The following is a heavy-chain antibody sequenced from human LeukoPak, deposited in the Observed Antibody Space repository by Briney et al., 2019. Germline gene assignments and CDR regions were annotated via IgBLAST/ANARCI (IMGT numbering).Heavy chain of an antibody. D-gene: IGHD4-23*01. J-gene: IGHJ4*02. Sequence: PSETLSLTCTVSGGPVSSGSYYWSWIRQPPGKGLEWIGYIYYSGSTNYNPSLKSRVTISVDTSKNQFSLKLSSVTAADTAVYYCASRYGGNYIFDYWGQGTLVTVSS. CDR1: GGPVSSGSYY. CDR3: ASRYGGNYIFDY. V-gene: IGHV4-61*01. CDR2: IYYSGST.